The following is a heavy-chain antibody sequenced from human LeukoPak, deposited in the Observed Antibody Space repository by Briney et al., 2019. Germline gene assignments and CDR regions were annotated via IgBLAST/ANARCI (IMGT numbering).Heavy chain of an antibody. D-gene: IGHD2/OR15-2a*01. CDR3: AREDSTLGIDY. J-gene: IGHJ4*02. V-gene: IGHV4-39*02. CDR1: GGSISSSSYY. Sequence: SETLSLTCTVSGGSISSSSYYWGWIRQPPGKGLEWIGSIYYSGSTYYNPSLKSRVTISVDTSKNQFSLKLSSVTAADTAVYYCAREDSTLGIDYWGQGTLVTVSS. CDR2: IYYSGST.